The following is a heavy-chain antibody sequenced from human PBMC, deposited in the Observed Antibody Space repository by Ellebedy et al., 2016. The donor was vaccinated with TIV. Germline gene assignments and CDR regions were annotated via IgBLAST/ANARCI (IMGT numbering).Heavy chain of an antibody. CDR2: ISHDGSSQ. D-gene: IGHD6-19*01. CDR3: ARDLDKSSGWYGGAAY. V-gene: IGHV3-30-3*01. CDR1: GFTFDSYA. Sequence: GESLKISCVASGFTFDSYAMHWVRQAPGKGLGWVAVISHDGSSQYYADSVKGRFTVSRDNSMTTVYLEMNSLRAEDTALYYCARDLDKSSGWYGGAAYWGQGTQVTVSS. J-gene: IGHJ4*02.